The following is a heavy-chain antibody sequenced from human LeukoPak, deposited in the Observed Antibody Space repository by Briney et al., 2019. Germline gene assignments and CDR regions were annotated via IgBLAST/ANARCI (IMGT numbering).Heavy chain of an antibody. D-gene: IGHD2-15*01. Sequence: SETLSLTCAVYGGSFSGYYWSWIRQPPGKGLEWIGEINHSGSTNYNPSLKSRVTISVDTSKNQFSLKLSSVTAADTAVYYYAGDLGGLQSWFDPWGQGTLVTVSS. CDR1: GGSFSGYY. CDR2: INHSGST. CDR3: AGDLGGLQSWFDP. J-gene: IGHJ5*02. V-gene: IGHV4-34*01.